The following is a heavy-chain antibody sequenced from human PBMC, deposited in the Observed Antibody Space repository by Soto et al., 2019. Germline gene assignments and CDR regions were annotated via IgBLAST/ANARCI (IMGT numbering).Heavy chain of an antibody. Sequence: GGSLRLSCAASGFTFSSYGMHWVRQAPGKGLEWVAVISYDGSNKYYADSVKGRFTISRDNSKNTLYLQMNSLRAEDTAVYYCAKDTGPITIFGVVIDYWGQGTLVTVSS. CDR2: ISYDGSNK. CDR3: AKDTGPITIFGVVIDY. V-gene: IGHV3-30*18. J-gene: IGHJ4*02. CDR1: GFTFSSYG. D-gene: IGHD3-3*01.